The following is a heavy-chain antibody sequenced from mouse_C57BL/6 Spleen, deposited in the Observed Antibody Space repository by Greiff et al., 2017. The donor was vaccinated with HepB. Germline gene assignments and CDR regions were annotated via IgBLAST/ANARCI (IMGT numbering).Heavy chain of an antibody. D-gene: IGHD1-2*01. V-gene: IGHV5-17*01. J-gene: IGHJ3*01. CDR3: ARGRQTLNAWFAY. CDR2: ISSGSSTI. CDR1: GFTFSDYG. Sequence: EVQLVESGGGLVKPGGSLKLSCAASGFTFSDYGMHWVRQAPEKGLEWVAYISSGSSTIYYADTVKGRFTISRDNAKNTLFLQMTSLRSEDTAMYYCARGRQTLNAWFAYWGQGTLVTVSA.